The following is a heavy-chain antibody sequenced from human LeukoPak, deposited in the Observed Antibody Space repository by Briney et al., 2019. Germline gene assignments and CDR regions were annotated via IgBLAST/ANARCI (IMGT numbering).Heavy chain of an antibody. CDR1: GDSMRGHY. Sequence: SSETLSLTCSVSGDSMRGHYWTWIRQPPGKGLEWIGYTYSSGSTSYKLSLKTRVTISEDTSKNQFSLRLASVTTADTAVYYCARVPTIYGVDMYYFDYWGQGTLVTVSS. J-gene: IGHJ4*02. CDR3: ARVPTIYGVDMYYFDY. D-gene: IGHD3-3*01. V-gene: IGHV4-59*11. CDR2: TYSSGST.